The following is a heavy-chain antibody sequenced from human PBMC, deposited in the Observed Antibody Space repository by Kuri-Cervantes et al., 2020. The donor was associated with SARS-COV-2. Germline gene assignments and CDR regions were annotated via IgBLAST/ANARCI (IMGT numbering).Heavy chain of an antibody. CDR2: ISSSSSYI. D-gene: IGHD6-19*01. CDR3: ASAYSSGPYYFDY. Sequence: GESLKISCAASGFTFSSYSMNWVRQAPGKGLEWVSSISSSSSYIYYADSVKGRFTISRDNAKNSLYLQMNSLRAEDTAVYYCASAYSSGPYYFDYWGQGTRVHCLL. J-gene: IGHJ4*02. V-gene: IGHV3-21*01. CDR1: GFTFSSYS.